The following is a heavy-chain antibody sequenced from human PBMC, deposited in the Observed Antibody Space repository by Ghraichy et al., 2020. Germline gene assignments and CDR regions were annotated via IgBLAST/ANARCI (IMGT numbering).Heavy chain of an antibody. D-gene: IGHD4/OR15-4a*01. CDR3: ARDGVPPSISDYGDYFGY. J-gene: IGHJ4*02. CDR2: INNSGST. Sequence: SETLSLTCTVSGYSISSGYYWAWIRQPPGKGLEWIGSINNSGSTYYNPSVKSRVTILVDTYKNQFSLNLSSVTAADTAVYYCARDGVPPSISDYGDYFGYWGQGTLVTVSS. CDR1: GYSISSGYY. V-gene: IGHV4-38-2*02.